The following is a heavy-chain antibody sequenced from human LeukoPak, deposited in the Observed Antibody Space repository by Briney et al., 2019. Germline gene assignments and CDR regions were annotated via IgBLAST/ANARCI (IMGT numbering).Heavy chain of an antibody. V-gene: IGHV1-69*05. Sequence: SVKVSCKTSGGTFSSYAITWVRQTPGQGLEWMGGIIPIFGTTNYAQKFQDRVTMTTDTSTSTAYMELRSLRSDDTAVYYCARDSPGGSSWSRGRMDVWGKGTTVTISS. J-gene: IGHJ6*03. D-gene: IGHD6-13*01. CDR2: IIPIFGTT. CDR3: ARDSPGGSSWSRGRMDV. CDR1: GGTFSSYA.